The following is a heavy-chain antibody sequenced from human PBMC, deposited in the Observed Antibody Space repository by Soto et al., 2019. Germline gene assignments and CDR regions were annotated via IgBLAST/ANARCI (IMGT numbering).Heavy chain of an antibody. Sequence: QVQLQESGPGLVKPSETLSLTCTVSGGSISSYYWSWIRQPPGKGLEWIGYIYYSGSTNYNPSLKSRVTISVDTSKNQFSLKLSSVTAADTAVYYCARGYYDILTGANDAFDIWGQGTMVTVSS. D-gene: IGHD3-9*01. CDR3: ARGYYDILTGANDAFDI. J-gene: IGHJ3*02. CDR1: GGSISSYY. CDR2: IYYSGST. V-gene: IGHV4-59*01.